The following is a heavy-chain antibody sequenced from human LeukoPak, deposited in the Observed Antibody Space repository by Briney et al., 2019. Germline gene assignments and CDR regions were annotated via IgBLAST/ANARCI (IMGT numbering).Heavy chain of an antibody. J-gene: IGHJ4*02. D-gene: IGHD2-2*01. CDR2: IHSSGST. CDR1: GGSISSYY. V-gene: IGHV4-4*07. CDR3: ARDEVGYRRRTSCSPFDY. Sequence: SETLSLTCTVSGGSISSYYWSWIRQPAGKGLEFIGRIHSSGSTNYNPSLKSRVTMSVDASKNQFSLKLASVTAADTAVYYCARDEVGYRRRTSCSPFDYWGQGTLVTVSS.